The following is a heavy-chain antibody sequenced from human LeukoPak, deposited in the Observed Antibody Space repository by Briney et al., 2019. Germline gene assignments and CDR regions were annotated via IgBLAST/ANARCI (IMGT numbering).Heavy chain of an antibody. Sequence: GGSLRLSCAASGFTFSTYGMYWVRQAPGKGLEYVSSISSNGNTYYANSVKGRFTISRGNPKNTLYLQMGSLRAEDMAVYYCARGDPYGGNSVGAFDIWGQGTMVTVSS. CDR3: ARGDPYGGNSVGAFDI. CDR1: GFTFSTYG. D-gene: IGHD4-23*01. CDR2: ISSNGNT. J-gene: IGHJ3*02. V-gene: IGHV3-64*01.